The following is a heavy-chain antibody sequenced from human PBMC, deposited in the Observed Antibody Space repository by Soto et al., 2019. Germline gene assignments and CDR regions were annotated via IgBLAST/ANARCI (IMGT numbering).Heavy chain of an antibody. CDR2: ISSSSTTI. V-gene: IGHV3-48*01. CDR3: ARHPGGY. Sequence: EVPLVESGGGLVQPGGSLRLSCAASGFTFSSYSMNWVRQAPGKGLEWVSYISSSSTTIFYADSVKGRFTISRDNAKNSLYLQMNSLRAEDTAVYFCARHPGGYWGQGTLVTVSS. CDR1: GFTFSSYS. J-gene: IGHJ4*02.